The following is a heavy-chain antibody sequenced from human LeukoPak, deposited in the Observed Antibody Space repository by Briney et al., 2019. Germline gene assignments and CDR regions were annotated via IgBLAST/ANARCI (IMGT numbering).Heavy chain of an antibody. CDR3: ARDLRQWLPPHGMDV. CDR2: INPNSGGT. V-gene: IGHV1-2*02. J-gene: IGHJ6*02. Sequence: ASVKVSFKASGYTFTGYYMHWVRQAPGQGLEWMGWINPNSGGTNYAQKFQGRVTMTRDTSISTAYMELSRLRSDDTAVYYCARDLRQWLPPHGMDVWGQGTTVTVSS. D-gene: IGHD6-19*01. CDR1: GYTFTGYY.